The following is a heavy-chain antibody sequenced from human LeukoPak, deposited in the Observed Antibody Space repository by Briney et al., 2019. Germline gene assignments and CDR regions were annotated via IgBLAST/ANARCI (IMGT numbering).Heavy chain of an antibody. CDR1: GFSFSTYD. D-gene: IGHD3-22*01. J-gene: IGHJ4*02. CDR3: AKAVYDSSGSFDF. CDR2: ISGSGGSP. Sequence: GGSLRLSCAASGFSFSTYDMTWVRRAPGKGLEWVSGISGSGGSPYYAVSVKGRFTISRDTSKNTLYLQMNSLRAEDTAVYYCAKAVYDSSGSFDFWGQGTLVTVSS. V-gene: IGHV3-23*01.